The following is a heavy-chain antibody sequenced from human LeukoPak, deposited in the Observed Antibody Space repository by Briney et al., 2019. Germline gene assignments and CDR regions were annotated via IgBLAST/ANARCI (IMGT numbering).Heavy chain of an antibody. CDR2: IYPGDSDT. J-gene: IGHJ4*02. Sequence: GESLKISCKGSGYSFTSYWIGWVRPMPGKGLEWMGIIYPGDSDTRYSPSFQGQVTISADKSISTAYLQWSSLKASDTAMYYCARHVAPDDYGDYDEVLYFDYWGQGTLVTVSS. CDR3: ARHVAPDDYGDYDEVLYFDY. CDR1: GYSFTSYW. V-gene: IGHV5-51*01. D-gene: IGHD4-17*01.